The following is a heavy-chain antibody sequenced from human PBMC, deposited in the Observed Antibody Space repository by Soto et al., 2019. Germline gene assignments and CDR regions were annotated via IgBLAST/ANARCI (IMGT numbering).Heavy chain of an antibody. V-gene: IGHV1-2*04. CDR1: RYSFTYYH. CDR3: ARGHSTDCSNGVCSFFYNHEMDV. Sequence: GASVEVCCKASRYSFTYYHIHWVRQAPGQGLEVLVRINPKSGGTSTAQKFQGWVTMTRDRSISTVYMGLTRLRSDDTAVYFCARGHSTDCSNGVCSFFYNHEMDVWGQGTTVTVSS. J-gene: IGHJ6*02. D-gene: IGHD2-8*01. CDR2: INPKSGGT.